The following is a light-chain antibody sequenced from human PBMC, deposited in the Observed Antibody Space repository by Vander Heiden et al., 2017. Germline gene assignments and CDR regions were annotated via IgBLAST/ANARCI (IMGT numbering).Light chain of an antibody. CDR3: AAWDDSLNGPV. Sequence: QSVLTQPPSASGTPGQRVTISCSGSSSNIGRNTVNWYKQLPGAAPNLLIYSSNLRPSGVPDRFSGSKSGTSASLAISGLQSEDEADYYCAAWDDSLNGPVFGGGTKLTVL. V-gene: IGLV1-44*01. CDR1: SSNIGRNT. CDR2: SSN. J-gene: IGLJ2*01.